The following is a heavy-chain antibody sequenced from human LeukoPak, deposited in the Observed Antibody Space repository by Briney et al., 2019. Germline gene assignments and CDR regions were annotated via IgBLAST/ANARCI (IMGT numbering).Heavy chain of an antibody. D-gene: IGHD3-16*02. Sequence: LQGRVTMTTDTSTSTAYMELRSLRSDDTAVYYCARDRGSYRFREFDPWGQGTLVTVSS. J-gene: IGHJ5*02. CDR3: ARDRGSYRFREFDP. V-gene: IGHV1-18*01.